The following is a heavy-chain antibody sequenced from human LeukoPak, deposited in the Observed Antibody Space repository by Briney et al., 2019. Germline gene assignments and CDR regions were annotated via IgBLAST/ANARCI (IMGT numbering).Heavy chain of an antibody. D-gene: IGHD4-17*01. J-gene: IGHJ4*02. CDR1: GYAFTSYW. CDR3: AIFNYGDLDY. V-gene: IGHV5-51*01. Sequence: GESLKISCKGSGYAFTSYWIAWVRQMPGKGLEWMGMVYPGDSDTRYSPSFQGQVTISADKSISTAYLQWSSLKASDTAMYYCAIFNYGDLDYWGQGTLVTVSS. CDR2: VYPGDSDT.